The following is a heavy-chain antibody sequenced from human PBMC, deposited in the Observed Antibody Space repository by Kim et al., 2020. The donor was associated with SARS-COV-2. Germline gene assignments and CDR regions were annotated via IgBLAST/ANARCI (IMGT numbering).Heavy chain of an antibody. V-gene: IGHV3-48*02. D-gene: IGHD3-22*01. CDR3: ARLDHYDSSGYYFLLKDY. CDR1: GFTFSSYS. Sequence: GGSLRLSCAASGFTFSSYSMNWVRQAPGKGLEWVSYISSSSSNIYYADSVKGRFTISRDNAKNSLYLQMNSLRDEDTAVYYCARLDHYDSSGYYFLLKDYWGQGTLVTVSS. J-gene: IGHJ4*02. CDR2: ISSSSSNI.